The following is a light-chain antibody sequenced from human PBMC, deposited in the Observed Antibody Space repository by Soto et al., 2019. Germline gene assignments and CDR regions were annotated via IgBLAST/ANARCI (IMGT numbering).Light chain of an antibody. J-gene: IGKJ3*01. Sequence: EIVLTQSPATLSLSPGERATLSCRASQSVSSDLAWYQQKPGQAPRLLIYDASNRATGIPARFSGSGSGTDFTLTISGLEPEDFAVYYCQQRSNWPFIFGPGTKVDIK. CDR3: QQRSNWPFI. CDR1: QSVSSD. CDR2: DAS. V-gene: IGKV3-11*01.